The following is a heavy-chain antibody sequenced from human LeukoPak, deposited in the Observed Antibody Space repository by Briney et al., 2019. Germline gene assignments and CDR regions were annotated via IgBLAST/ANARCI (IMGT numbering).Heavy chain of an antibody. CDR3: ASMVQCTSISCRNKNWFDP. Sequence: PSETLSLTCTVSGGSISSYHWSWIRQPPGKGLECIGFIYYSGSTNYNPSLKSRLTISLDTSKSQFSLKLSSVTAADTAVYYCASMVQCTSISCRNKNWFDPWGQGTLVTVSS. CDR1: GGSISSYH. CDR2: IYYSGST. V-gene: IGHV4-59*01. J-gene: IGHJ5*01. D-gene: IGHD2-2*01.